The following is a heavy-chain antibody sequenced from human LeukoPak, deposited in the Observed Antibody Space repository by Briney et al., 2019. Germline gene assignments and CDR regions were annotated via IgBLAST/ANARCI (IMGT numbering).Heavy chain of an antibody. D-gene: IGHD3-3*01. CDR2: ISAYNGNT. Sequence: ASVKVSCKASGYTFTSYGISWVRQAPGQGLEWIGWISAYNGNTNYAQKLQGRVTMTTDTSTSTAYMELRSLRSDDTAVYYCARTNYDFWSGYQETNWLDPWGQGTLVTVSS. CDR3: ARTNYDFWSGYQETNWLDP. V-gene: IGHV1-18*01. J-gene: IGHJ5*02. CDR1: GYTFTSYG.